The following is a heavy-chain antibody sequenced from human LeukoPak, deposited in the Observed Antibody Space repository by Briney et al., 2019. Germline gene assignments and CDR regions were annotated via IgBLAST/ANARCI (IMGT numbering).Heavy chain of an antibody. D-gene: IGHD3-10*01. CDR1: GGS. V-gene: IGHV4-34*01. CDR3: ARTFQRATSARGYNWFDP. J-gene: IGHJ5*02. Sequence: SETLSLTCAVYGGSWSWIRQPPGKGLEWIGEINHSGSTYYNPSLKSRVTLSVDTSKNQFSLRLSSVTAADTAVYYCARTFQRATSARGYNWFDPWGQGTLVTVSS. CDR2: INHSGST.